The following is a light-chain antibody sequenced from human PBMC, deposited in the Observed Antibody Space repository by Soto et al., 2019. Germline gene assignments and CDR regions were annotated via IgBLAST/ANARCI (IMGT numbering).Light chain of an antibody. V-gene: IGKV1-5*03. CDR1: QSISSW. J-gene: IGKJ1*01. CDR3: LQYSTYPWT. CDR2: TAS. Sequence: DIQMTQSPSTLSASVGDRVTITCRASQSISSWLAWYQQEPGKAPKLLISTASSLESGVPSRFSGSGSGTEFALTISSLQPDDFATYYCLQYSTYPWTFGQGTKVDIK.